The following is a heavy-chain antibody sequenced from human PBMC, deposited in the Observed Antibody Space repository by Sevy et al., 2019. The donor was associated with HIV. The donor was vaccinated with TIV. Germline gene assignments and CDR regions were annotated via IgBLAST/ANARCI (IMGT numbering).Heavy chain of an antibody. D-gene: IGHD5-18*01. Sequence: SETLSLTCTVSGGSISSYCCNWIRQSPGKGLEWIGYMCHTGITNYNPSLKSRVTISIDTSRNQFSLRLSSVTAADTAVYYCARAGNSYGLFDYWGQGTLVTVSS. V-gene: IGHV4-59*13. CDR2: MCHTGIT. CDR3: ARAGNSYGLFDY. J-gene: IGHJ4*02. CDR1: GGSISSYC.